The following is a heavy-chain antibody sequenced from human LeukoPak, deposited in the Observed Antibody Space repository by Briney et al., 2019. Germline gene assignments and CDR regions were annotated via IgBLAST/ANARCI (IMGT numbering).Heavy chain of an antibody. CDR2: GFYGGST. Sequence: PSETLSLTCTVSGASISSNHYYWGWIRQSPGKGLEFVGRGFYGGSTDYNPFLKGRVTISTDTSKNQFSLNLPSVTAADTAVYYCARDISPPTAGSTGGFDPWGQGILVTVSS. CDR1: GASISSNHYY. J-gene: IGHJ5*02. D-gene: IGHD3-3*02. CDR3: ARDISPPTAGSTGGFDP. V-gene: IGHV4-39*07.